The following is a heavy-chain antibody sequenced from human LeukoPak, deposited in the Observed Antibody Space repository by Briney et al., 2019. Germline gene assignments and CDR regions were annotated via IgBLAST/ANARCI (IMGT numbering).Heavy chain of an antibody. D-gene: IGHD4-17*01. CDR1: GFIFSRFE. CDR2: ISSSGSTM. J-gene: IGHJ4*02. V-gene: IGHV3-48*03. Sequence: GGSLRLSCAASGFIFSRFEMTWVRQAPGKGLEWVSYISSSGSTMYYADSVKGRFTISRDNAKNSLYLQMNSLRAEDTAVYYCARTNYGDSPYFDYWGQGTLVTVPS. CDR3: ARTNYGDSPYFDY.